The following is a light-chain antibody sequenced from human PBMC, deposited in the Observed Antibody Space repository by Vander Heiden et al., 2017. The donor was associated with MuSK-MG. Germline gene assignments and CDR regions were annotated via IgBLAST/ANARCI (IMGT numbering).Light chain of an antibody. V-gene: IGKV3-20*01. CDR1: ESVSRNY. Sequence: EIVLTQSPGTLSLSPGERATVSCRASESVSRNYLAWHQQKPGQAPRLLISGASSRATDIPDRFSASGSGTDFTLTISRLDPEDFAMSYCQQYSGSPITFGQGTRLEIK. CDR2: GAS. J-gene: IGKJ5*01. CDR3: QQYSGSPIT.